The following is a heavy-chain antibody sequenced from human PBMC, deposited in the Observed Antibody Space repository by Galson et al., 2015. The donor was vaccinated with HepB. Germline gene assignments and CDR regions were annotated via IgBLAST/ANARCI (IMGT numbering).Heavy chain of an antibody. CDR1: EYSFSNYW. CDR2: IFPGDSDT. J-gene: IGHJ4*02. CDR3: ARYSGTYYGDNFFDY. D-gene: IGHD1-26*01. V-gene: IGHV5-51*03. Sequence: QSGAEVKKPGESLKISCKGSEYSFSNYWIGWVRQIPGKGLEWMGSIFPGDSDTRYSPSSRGQVTISVDRSISTAYFQWSSLKASDTAVYYCARYSGTYYGDNFFDYWGRGTLVTVSS.